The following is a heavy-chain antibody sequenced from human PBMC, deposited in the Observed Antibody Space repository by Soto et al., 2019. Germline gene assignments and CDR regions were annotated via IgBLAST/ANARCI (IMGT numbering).Heavy chain of an antibody. Sequence: QVQLQQWGAGLLKPSETLSLTCAVYGGSFSGYYWSWIRQPPGKGLEWIGEINHSGSTNYNPSLKSRVTISXXTXKNXFSLKLSSVTAADTAVYYCARGRGRWLQTYWYFDLWGRGTLVTVSS. CDR3: ARGRGRWLQTYWYFDL. J-gene: IGHJ2*01. D-gene: IGHD6-19*01. V-gene: IGHV4-34*01. CDR1: GGSFSGYY. CDR2: INHSGST.